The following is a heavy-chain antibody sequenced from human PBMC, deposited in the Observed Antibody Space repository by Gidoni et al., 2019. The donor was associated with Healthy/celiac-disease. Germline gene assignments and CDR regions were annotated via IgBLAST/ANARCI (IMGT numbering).Heavy chain of an antibody. CDR3: ARGVLRFLEWQKHNWFDP. V-gene: IGHV4-34*01. CDR2: INHSGST. J-gene: IGHJ5*02. D-gene: IGHD3-3*01. Sequence: QVQLQQWGAGLLKPSETLSLTCAVYGGSFSGYYWSWIRQPPGKGLEWIGEINHSGSTNYNPSLKSRVTISVDTSKNQFSLKLSSVTAADTAVYYCARGVLRFLEWQKHNWFDPWGQGTLVTVSS. CDR1: GGSFSGYY.